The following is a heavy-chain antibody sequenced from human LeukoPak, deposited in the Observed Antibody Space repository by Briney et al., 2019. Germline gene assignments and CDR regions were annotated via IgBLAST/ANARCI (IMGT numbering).Heavy chain of an antibody. CDR2: IYYSGST. J-gene: IGHJ5*02. D-gene: IGHD2-2*01. V-gene: IGHV4-59*01. CDR3: AREGLGYCSSTSCRGNWFDP. CDR1: GGSISSYY. Sequence: SETLSLTCTVSGGSISSYYWSWIRQPPGKGLEWIGYIYYSGSTNYNPSLKSRVTISVDTSKNQFSLKLSSVTAADTAVYYCAREGLGYCSSTSCRGNWFDPWGQGTLVTVSS.